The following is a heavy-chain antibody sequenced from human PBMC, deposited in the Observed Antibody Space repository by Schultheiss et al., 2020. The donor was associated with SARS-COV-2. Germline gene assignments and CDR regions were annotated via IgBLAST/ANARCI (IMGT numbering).Heavy chain of an antibody. V-gene: IGHV3-30*18. J-gene: IGHJ6*02. CDR3: AKDLSGWYSSSSLYGMDV. CDR1: GFSFSNYG. CDR2: ILYDGRSE. Sequence: GGSLRLSCAASGFSFSNYGMHWVRQAPGKGLEWVGMILYDGRSEYYADSVKGRFTISRDNSKNTLYLQMSSLRGDDTAVYYCAKDLSGWYSSSSLYGMDVWGQGTTVTVSS. D-gene: IGHD6-6*01.